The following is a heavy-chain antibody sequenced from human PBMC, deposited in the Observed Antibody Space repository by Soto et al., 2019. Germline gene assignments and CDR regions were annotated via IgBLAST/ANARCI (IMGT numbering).Heavy chain of an antibody. Sequence: SETLSLTCSVSGGSINGYYWSWFRQPPGKGLEWIGYIYSTGNTNYNPSLGSRITISIDTSKNQFSLRLTSLTAADTAVYYCARHAPGTERYHDYWGQGTLVTVSS. CDR3: ARHAPGTERYHDY. J-gene: IGHJ4*02. CDR2: IYSTGNT. D-gene: IGHD2-2*01. V-gene: IGHV4-59*08. CDR1: GGSINGYY.